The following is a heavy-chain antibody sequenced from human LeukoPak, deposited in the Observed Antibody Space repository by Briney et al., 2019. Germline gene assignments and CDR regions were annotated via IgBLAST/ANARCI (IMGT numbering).Heavy chain of an antibody. D-gene: IGHD3-3*01. J-gene: IGHJ5*02. V-gene: IGHV4-59*01. CDR3: ARGYYDFWSDSNWFDP. CDR2: IYYSGST. Sequence: SETLSLTCTVSGGSISSYYWSWIRQPPGKGLEWIGYIYYSGSTNYNPSLKSRVTISVDPSKNQFSLKLSSVTAADTAVYYCARGYYDFWSDSNWFDPWGQGTLVTVSS. CDR1: GGSISSYY.